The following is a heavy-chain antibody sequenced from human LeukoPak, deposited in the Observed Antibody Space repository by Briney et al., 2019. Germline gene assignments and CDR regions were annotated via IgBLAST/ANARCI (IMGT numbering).Heavy chain of an antibody. CDR3: ARGPMIWAKTRGEYFQH. CDR2: INHSGST. V-gene: IGHV4-34*01. Sequence: PSETLSLTCAVYGGSFSGYYWSWIRQPPGKGLEWIGEINHSGSTNYNPSLKSRVTISVDTSKNQFSLKLSSVTAADTAVYYCARGPMIWAKTRGEYFQHWGQGTLVTVSS. J-gene: IGHJ1*01. D-gene: IGHD3-22*01. CDR1: GGSFSGYY.